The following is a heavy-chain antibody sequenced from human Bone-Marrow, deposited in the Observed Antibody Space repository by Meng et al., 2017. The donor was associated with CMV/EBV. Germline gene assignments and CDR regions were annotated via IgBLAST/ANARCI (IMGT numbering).Heavy chain of an antibody. Sequence: SGPTLVKPTETLTLTCTFSGFSLNTDGVGVGWIRQPPGKALEWLALIYWNDDKRYNPSVKNKLTITKDISKNQVVLTVTNVDPVDTATYYCVRSRYYFDASTGLCWFDPWGQGTLVTGSS. J-gene: IGHJ5*02. CDR2: IYWNDDK. D-gene: IGHD3-22*01. CDR1: GFSLNTDGVG. CDR3: VRSRYYFDASTGLCWFDP. V-gene: IGHV2-5*01.